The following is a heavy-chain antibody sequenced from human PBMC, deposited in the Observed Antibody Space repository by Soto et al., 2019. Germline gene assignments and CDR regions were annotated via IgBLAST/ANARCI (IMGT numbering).Heavy chain of an antibody. D-gene: IGHD6-19*01. CDR3: AIEEALIAVHSGGIDYSFDR. V-gene: IGHV4-30-4*01. CDR2: VYYSGNT. Sequence: QVRLQESGPGLVKPSQTLSLTCTVSGGSISSGDHYWRWLRPPPGEGLGCSGYVYYSGNTYYNPSLKSRLAISVDTSKNQFSLTLTSVTAADTAVYFCAIEEALIAVHSGGIDYSFDRLGQGTLVTVSS. J-gene: IGHJ4*02. CDR1: GGSISSGDHY.